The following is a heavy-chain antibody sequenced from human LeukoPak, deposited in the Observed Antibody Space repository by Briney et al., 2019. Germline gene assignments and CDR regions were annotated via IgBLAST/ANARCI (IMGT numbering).Heavy chain of an antibody. V-gene: IGHV3-30*04. D-gene: IGHD6-19*01. CDR1: GFTFSSYA. CDR3: ARVGRWLVPGQDY. CDR2: ISYDGSNK. J-gene: IGHJ4*02. Sequence: SGGSLRLSCAASGFTFSSYAMHWVRQAPGKGLEWVAVISYDGSNKYYADSVEGRFTISRDNSKNTLYLQMNSLRAEDTAVYYCARVGRWLVPGQDYWGQGTLVTVSS.